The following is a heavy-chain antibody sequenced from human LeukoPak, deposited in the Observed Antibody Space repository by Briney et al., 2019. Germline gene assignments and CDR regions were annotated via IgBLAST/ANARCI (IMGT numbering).Heavy chain of an antibody. V-gene: IGHV4-4*07. CDR1: GGSISSYY. CDR3: AREVATTVTFYYSYYGMDV. Sequence: SETLSLTCTVSGGSISSYYWSWIRQPAGEGLEWIGRIYTSGSTNYNPSLKSRVTMSVDTSKNQFSLKLSSVTAADTAVYYCAREVATTVTFYYSYYGMDVWGQGTTVTVSS. J-gene: IGHJ6*02. CDR2: IYTSGST. D-gene: IGHD4-17*01.